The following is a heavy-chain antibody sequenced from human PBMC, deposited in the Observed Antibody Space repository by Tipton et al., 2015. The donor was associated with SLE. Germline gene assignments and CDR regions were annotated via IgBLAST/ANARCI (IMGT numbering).Heavy chain of an antibody. CDR1: GGSFSGYY. Sequence: TLSLTCAVYGGSFSGYYWSWIRQPPGKGLEWIGEINHSGSTNYNPSLKSRVTISVDTSKNQFSLKLSSVTAADTAVYYYARGPRALYSYGQYFQHWGQGTLVTVSS. D-gene: IGHD5-18*01. CDR3: ARGPRALYSYGQYFQH. V-gene: IGHV4-34*01. CDR2: INHSGST. J-gene: IGHJ1*01.